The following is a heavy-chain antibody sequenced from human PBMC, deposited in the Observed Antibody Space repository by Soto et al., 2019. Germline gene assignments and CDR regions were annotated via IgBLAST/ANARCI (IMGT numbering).Heavy chain of an antibody. D-gene: IGHD3-9*01. CDR1: GASISSGDSY. J-gene: IGHJ6*02. V-gene: IGHV4-30-4*01. CDR2: IYYSGST. Sequence: PSETLSLTCTVSGASISSGDSYWSWFRQAPGRGLEWIGDIYYSGSTDYNPSLKIRLSISVDTSKNQFSLELRFVTAADTAVYYCARDGGGPLLQYFSASLNGMDVWGQGPTVTVSS. CDR3: ARDGGGPLLQYFSASLNGMDV.